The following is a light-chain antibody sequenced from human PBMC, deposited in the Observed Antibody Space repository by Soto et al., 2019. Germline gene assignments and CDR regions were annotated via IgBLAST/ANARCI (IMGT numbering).Light chain of an antibody. CDR1: SSDVGSYNS. J-gene: IGLJ2*01. V-gene: IGLV2-14*01. CDR2: AVT. Sequence: QSALTQPASVSGSPGQSIAISCTGTSSDVGSYNSVSWYQQFPGKAPKLILYAVTNRPSGDSNRFSGSKSGNTASLTISGLQAEDEADYFCSSYTTSATLVFGVGTKVTVL. CDR3: SSYTTSATLV.